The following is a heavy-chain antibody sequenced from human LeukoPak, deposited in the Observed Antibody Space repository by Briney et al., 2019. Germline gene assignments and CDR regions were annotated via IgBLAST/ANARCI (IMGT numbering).Heavy chain of an antibody. CDR3: AKDTKLAAGTSLDY. Sequence: GGSLRLSCAASGFTFSSYGMHWVRQAPGKGLEWVAFIRDDGSNKYYADSVKGRFTISRDNSKNTLYLQMNSLRVEDTAVYYCAKDTKLAAGTSLDYWGQGTLVTVSS. D-gene: IGHD6-13*01. V-gene: IGHV3-30*02. CDR1: GFTFSSYG. J-gene: IGHJ4*02. CDR2: IRDDGSNK.